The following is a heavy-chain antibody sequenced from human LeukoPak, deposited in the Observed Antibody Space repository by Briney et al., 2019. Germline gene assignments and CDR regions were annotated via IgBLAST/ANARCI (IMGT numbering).Heavy chain of an antibody. J-gene: IGHJ4*02. CDR2: ISSSSSYI. Sequence: GGSLRLSCAASGFTFSSYSMNWVRQAPGKGLEWVSSISSSSSYIYYADSVKGRFTISRDNSKNTLYLQMNSLRAEDTAVYYCAKDPDYCSGGSCYSPFDYWGQGTLVTVSS. CDR3: AKDPDYCSGGSCYSPFDY. CDR1: GFTFSSYS. D-gene: IGHD2-15*01. V-gene: IGHV3-21*04.